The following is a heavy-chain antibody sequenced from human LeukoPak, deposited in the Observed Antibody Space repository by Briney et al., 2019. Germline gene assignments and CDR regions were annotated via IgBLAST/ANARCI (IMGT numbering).Heavy chain of an antibody. D-gene: IGHD6-13*01. CDR1: GYTFTSYG. CDR3: ASSTGSSWYSGYFDY. J-gene: IGHJ4*02. CDR2: ISAYNGNT. Sequence: ASVKASCKASGYTFTSYGISWVRQAPGQGLEWMGWISAYNGNTNYAQKLQGRVTMTTDTSTSTAYMELRSLRSDDTAVYYCASSTGSSWYSGYFDYWGQGTLVTVSS. V-gene: IGHV1-18*01.